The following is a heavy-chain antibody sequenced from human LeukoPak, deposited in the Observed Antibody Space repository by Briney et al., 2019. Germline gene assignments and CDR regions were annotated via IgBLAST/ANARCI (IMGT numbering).Heavy chain of an antibody. J-gene: IGHJ5*01. CDR1: GYNFTDFY. CDR2: IKPNSGVT. V-gene: IGHV1-2*02. D-gene: IGHD1-14*01. Sequence: ASVKVSCKTSGYNFTDFYIHWVRQAPGQGLEWMGLIKPNSGVTKYVEKFQGRVTMTTETSMSTAFMELSRLRSDDTADYYCARDPPMAGTPSLDSWGQGTPVIVSS. CDR3: ARDPPMAGTPSLDS.